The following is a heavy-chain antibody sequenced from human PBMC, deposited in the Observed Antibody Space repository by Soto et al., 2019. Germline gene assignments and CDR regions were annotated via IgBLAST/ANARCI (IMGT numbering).Heavy chain of an antibody. CDR2: IYYSGST. Sequence: SETLSLTCTVSGCSISSYYWSWIRQPPGKGLEWIGYIYYSGSTNYNPSLKSRVTISVDTSKNQFSLKLSSVTAADTAVYYCARRYGRNFDYWGQGTLVTVS. CDR1: GCSISSYY. CDR3: ARRYGRNFDY. V-gene: IGHV4-59*01. J-gene: IGHJ4*02. D-gene: IGHD1-20*01.